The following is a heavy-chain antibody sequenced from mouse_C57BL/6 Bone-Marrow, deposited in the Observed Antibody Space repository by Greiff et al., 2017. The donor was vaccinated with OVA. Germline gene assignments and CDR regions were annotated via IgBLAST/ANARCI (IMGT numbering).Heavy chain of an antibody. V-gene: IGHV1-50*01. J-gene: IGHJ2*01. Sequence: QVQLQQPGAELVKPGASVKLSCKASGYTFTSYWMQWVKQRPGQGLEWIGEIDPSDSYTNYNQKFKGKATLTVDTSSSTADMQLSSLTSEDSAVYYCARDYYGSSVFGYWGQGTTLTVSS. CDR1: GYTFTSYW. CDR3: ARDYYGSSVFGY. CDR2: IDPSDSYT. D-gene: IGHD1-1*01.